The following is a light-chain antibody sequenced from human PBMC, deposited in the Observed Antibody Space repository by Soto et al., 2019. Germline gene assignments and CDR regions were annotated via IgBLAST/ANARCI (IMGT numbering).Light chain of an antibody. CDR1: QSVSSY. CDR3: QQRSNPFT. CDR2: DAT. V-gene: IGKV3-11*01. Sequence: EMVLTQAPATLSLSQEERATLSCRASQSVSSYLAWYQHKPGQAPRLLIYDATHRATDIPARFSGSGSGTDFTLTISSLEPEDFAVYYCQQRSNPFTFGPGTKVDIK. J-gene: IGKJ3*01.